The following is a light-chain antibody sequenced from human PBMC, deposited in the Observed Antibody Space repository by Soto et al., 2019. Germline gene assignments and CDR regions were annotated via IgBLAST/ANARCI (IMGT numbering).Light chain of an antibody. J-gene: IGKJ2*01. CDR3: PERSNWSYS. CDR2: DAS. V-gene: IGKV3-11*01. Sequence: EIVLTQSPATLSLSPGERATLSCRASQSVSRYLAWYQQKPGQAPRRLIYDASNRGTGIPARFSGSGSGADLTLTISPLEAGGFASCYSPERSNWSYSFGHGTKLEVK. CDR1: QSVSRY.